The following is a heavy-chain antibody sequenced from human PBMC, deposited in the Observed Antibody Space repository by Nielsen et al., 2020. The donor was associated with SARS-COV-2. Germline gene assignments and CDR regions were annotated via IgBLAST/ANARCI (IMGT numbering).Heavy chain of an antibody. V-gene: IGHV3-21*04. J-gene: IGHJ4*02. Sequence: GGSLRLSCAASGFTFSSYSMNWVRQAPGKGLEWVSSISSSSSYIYYADSVKGRFTISRDNSRNTLYLQMNSLRADDTAVYYCAKDYRRAVVAPAADYWGQGTLVTVSS. CDR2: ISSSSSYI. CDR1: GFTFSSYS. D-gene: IGHD2-2*01. CDR3: AKDYRRAVVAPAADY.